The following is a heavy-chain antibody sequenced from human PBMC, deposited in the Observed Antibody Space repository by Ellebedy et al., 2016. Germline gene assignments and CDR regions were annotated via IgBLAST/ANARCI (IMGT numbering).Heavy chain of an antibody. CDR1: GFTFDDYA. V-gene: IGHV3-9*01. CDR2: ISWNSGSI. CDR3: AKDIQLGRSWYLGDAFDI. J-gene: IGHJ3*02. D-gene: IGHD6-13*01. Sequence: GGSLRLSCAASGFTFDDYAMHWVRQAPGKGLEWVSGISWNSGSIGYADSVKGRFTISRDNAKNSLYLQMNSLRAEDTALYYCAKDIQLGRSWYLGDAFDIWGQGTMVTVSS.